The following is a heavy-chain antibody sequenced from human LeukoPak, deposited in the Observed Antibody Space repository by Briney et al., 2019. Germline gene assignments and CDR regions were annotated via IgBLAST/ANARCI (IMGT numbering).Heavy chain of an antibody. CDR2: IYTSGST. Sequence: SETLSLTCTVSGGSISSDSYYWSWIRQPAGKGLEWIGRIYTSGSTNYNPSLKSRVTISVDTSKNQFSLKLSSVTAVDTAVYYCARDGGAFVFDYWGQGTLVTVSS. V-gene: IGHV4-61*02. D-gene: IGHD3-16*02. J-gene: IGHJ4*02. CDR1: GGSISSDSYY. CDR3: ARDGGAFVFDY.